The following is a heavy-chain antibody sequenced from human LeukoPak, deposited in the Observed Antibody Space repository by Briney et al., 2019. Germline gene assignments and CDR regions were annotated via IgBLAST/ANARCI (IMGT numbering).Heavy chain of an antibody. J-gene: IGHJ6*02. CDR3: ARDAYCSSTSCYVYYYYGMDV. V-gene: IGHV3-7*01. D-gene: IGHD2-2*01. CDR1: GFTFSSYW. Sequence: PGGSLRLSCAASGFTFSSYWMSWVRQAPGKGLEWVANIKQDGSEKYYVDSVKGRFTISRDNAKNSLYLQMNSLRAEDTAVYYCARDAYCSSTSCYVYYYYGMDVWGQGTTVTVSS. CDR2: IKQDGSEK.